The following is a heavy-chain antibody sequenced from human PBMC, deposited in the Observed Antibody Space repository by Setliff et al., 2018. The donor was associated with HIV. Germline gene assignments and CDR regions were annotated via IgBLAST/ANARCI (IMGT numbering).Heavy chain of an antibody. CDR3: ARERQWLERDYFDY. CDR2: IYHSGST. CDR1: GYSISSGYY. Sequence: ASETLSLTCAVSGYSISSGYYWGWIRQPPGKGLEWIGSIYHSGSTYYNPSLKSRVTISVDTSKNQFSLKLSSVTAADTAVYYCARERQWLERDYFDYWGQGTLVTVS. V-gene: IGHV4-38-2*02. D-gene: IGHD6-19*01. J-gene: IGHJ4*02.